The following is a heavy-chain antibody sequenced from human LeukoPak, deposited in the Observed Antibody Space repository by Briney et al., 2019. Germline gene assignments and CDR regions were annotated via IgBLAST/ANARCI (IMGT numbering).Heavy chain of an antibody. CDR1: GGSISSYY. CDR3: ARLHYGGNYGYYYYYMDV. Sequence: SETLSLTCTVSGGSISSYYWSWIRQPPGKGLEYIGYIYYSGYTNYNPSLKSRVTISVDTSKNQFSLKLSSVTAADTAVYYCARLHYGGNYGYYYYYMDVWGKGTTVTISS. J-gene: IGHJ6*03. CDR2: IYYSGYT. V-gene: IGHV4-59*01. D-gene: IGHD4-23*01.